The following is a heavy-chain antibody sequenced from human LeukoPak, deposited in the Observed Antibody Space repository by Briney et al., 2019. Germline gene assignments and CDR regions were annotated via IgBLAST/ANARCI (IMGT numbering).Heavy chain of an antibody. Sequence: GGSLRLSCAASGFTFSSYAMSWVRLAPGKGLEWVSAISGSGGSTYYADSVKGRFTISRDNSKNTLYLQMNSLRAEDTAVYYCAKLWIFGVNNYWGQGTLVTVSS. CDR1: GFTFSSYA. CDR3: AKLWIFGVNNY. D-gene: IGHD3-3*01. CDR2: ISGSGGST. J-gene: IGHJ4*02. V-gene: IGHV3-23*01.